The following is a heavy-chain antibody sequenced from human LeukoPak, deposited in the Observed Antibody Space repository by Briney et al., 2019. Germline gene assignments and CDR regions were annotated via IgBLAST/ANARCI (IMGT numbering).Heavy chain of an antibody. CDR2: ISSSSSYI. Sequence: GGSLRLSCAASGFTFSSYSMNWVRQAPGKGLEWVSSISSSSSYIYYADSVKGRFTISRDNAKNSLYLQMNSLRAEDTAVYYCARESVDCSSTSCIDAFDIWGRGTMVTVSS. D-gene: IGHD2-2*01. CDR3: ARESVDCSSTSCIDAFDI. CDR1: GFTFSSYS. J-gene: IGHJ3*02. V-gene: IGHV3-21*01.